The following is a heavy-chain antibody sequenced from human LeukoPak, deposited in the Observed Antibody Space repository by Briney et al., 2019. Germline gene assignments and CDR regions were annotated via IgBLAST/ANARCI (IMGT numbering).Heavy chain of an antibody. Sequence: GGSLRLSCEPSRVSFGDYYMGWIRQAPGKGLEWISYISSRGDEVYYIDSVRGRFTTSRDNAKNSLYLEMTRLKIEDTAMYYCVSDSGIGGAFGMWGQGTRVTVPS. CDR1: RVSFGDYY. J-gene: IGHJ3*02. CDR2: ISSRGDEV. D-gene: IGHD2-21*01. CDR3: VSDSGIGGAFGM. V-gene: IGHV3-11*01.